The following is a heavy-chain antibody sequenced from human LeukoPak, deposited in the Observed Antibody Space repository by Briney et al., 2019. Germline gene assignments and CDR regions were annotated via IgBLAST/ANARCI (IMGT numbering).Heavy chain of an antibody. Sequence: PGGSLRLSCAASGFTFSSYAMSWVRQAPGKGLEWVSLISGSGGSTYYADSVKGRFTIFRDNSKNTLYLQMNSLKTEDTAVYYCTSYSYDSSGYYSQYYFDYWGQGTLVTVSS. CDR2: ISGSGGST. CDR3: TSYSYDSSGYYSQYYFDY. D-gene: IGHD3-22*01. V-gene: IGHV3-23*01. CDR1: GFTFSSYA. J-gene: IGHJ4*02.